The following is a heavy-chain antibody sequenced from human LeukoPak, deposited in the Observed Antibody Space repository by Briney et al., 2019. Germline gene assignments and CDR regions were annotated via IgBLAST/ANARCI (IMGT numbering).Heavy chain of an antibody. CDR2: MSYDGSDI. CDR3: ARDYCGSIDY. Sequence: PGGSLRLSCAASGFAFSRSAMHWVRQAPGKGLEWVAVMSYDGSDIHYPDSVKGRFTISRDNSINTLYLQMNSLRPEDTAVYFCARDYCGSIDYWGQGTLVTVSS. J-gene: IGHJ4*02. V-gene: IGHV3-30-3*01. D-gene: IGHD2-21*01. CDR1: GFAFSRSA.